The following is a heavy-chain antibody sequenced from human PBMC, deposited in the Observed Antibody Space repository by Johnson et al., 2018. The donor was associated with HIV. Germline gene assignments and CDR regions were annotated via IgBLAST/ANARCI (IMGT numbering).Heavy chain of an antibody. Sequence: QMQLVESGGGVVQPGGSLRLSCAASGFTFSSYAMHWVRQAPGKGLEWVAFIRYDGSNNYYADSVKGRFTISRDNSKNTLYVQMNSLRDEDTALYYCARAVCRGGRCYSHDAFDIWGQGQWSPSLQ. CDR1: GFTFSSYA. CDR2: IRYDGSNN. D-gene: IGHD2-15*01. V-gene: IGHV3-30*02. CDR3: ARAVCRGGRCYSHDAFDI. J-gene: IGHJ3*02.